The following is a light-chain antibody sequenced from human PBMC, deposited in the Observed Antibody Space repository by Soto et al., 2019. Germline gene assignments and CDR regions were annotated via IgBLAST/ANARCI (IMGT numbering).Light chain of an antibody. J-gene: IGKJ1*01. CDR1: QSVSSSY. CDR3: QQYGSSPLT. CDR2: GAS. Sequence: EIVLTQSPGTLSLFPGERATLSCRASQSVSSSYLAWYQQKPSQAPRLLIYGASSRATGIPDRFSGSGSGTDFTLTISRLEPEDFAVYYCQQYGSSPLTFGQGTKVEIK. V-gene: IGKV3-20*01.